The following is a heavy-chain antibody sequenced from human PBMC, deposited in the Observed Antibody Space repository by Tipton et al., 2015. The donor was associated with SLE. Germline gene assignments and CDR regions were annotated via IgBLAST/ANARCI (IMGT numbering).Heavy chain of an antibody. V-gene: IGHV4-59*12. CDR3: ARGGPGAFDI. CDR1: GGSISSYY. J-gene: IGHJ3*02. D-gene: IGHD3-10*01. Sequence: TLSLTCTVSGGSISSYYWSWIRQPPGKGLEWIGDIYYSGSTNYNPSLKSRVTISVDMSKNQFSLKLSSVTAADTAVYYCARGGPGAFDIWGQGTMVTVSS. CDR2: IYYSGST.